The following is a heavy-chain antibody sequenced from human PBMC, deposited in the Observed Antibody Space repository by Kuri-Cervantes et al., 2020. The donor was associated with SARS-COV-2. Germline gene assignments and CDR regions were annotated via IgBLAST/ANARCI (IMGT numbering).Heavy chain of an antibody. V-gene: IGHV1-2*02. CDR3: ARDFQSKSGYYYYGMDV. J-gene: IGHJ6*02. CDR2: INPNSGGT. D-gene: IGHD4-11*01. Sequence: ASVKVSCKASGYTFTSYYMHWVRQAPGQGLEWMGWINPNSGGTDYAQKFQGRVTMTRDTSISADYMELSRLRSDDTAVYYCARDFQSKSGYYYYGMDVWGQGTTVTVSS. CDR1: GYTFTSYY.